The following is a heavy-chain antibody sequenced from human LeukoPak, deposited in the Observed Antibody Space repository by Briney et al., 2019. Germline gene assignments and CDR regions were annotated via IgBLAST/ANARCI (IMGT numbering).Heavy chain of an antibody. J-gene: IGHJ6*03. D-gene: IGHD2-2*01. CDR2: INHIGST. Sequence: SETLSLTCAVDGGSFSGYYCSSIRHPPQKRREWIWEINHIGSTNYNPSLKSLVTISVDTSKNQCSLKLSSVTAADTPVYYCARGAGMSPAATAYYYSMDVWGKGTTVTVSS. V-gene: IGHV4-34*01. CDR3: ARGAGMSPAATAYYYSMDV. CDR1: GGSFSGYY.